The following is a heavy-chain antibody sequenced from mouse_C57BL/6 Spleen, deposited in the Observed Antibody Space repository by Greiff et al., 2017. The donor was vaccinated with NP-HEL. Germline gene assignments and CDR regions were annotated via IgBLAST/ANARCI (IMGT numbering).Heavy chain of an antibody. V-gene: IGHV1-42*01. Sequence: EVQLQQSGPELVKPGASVKISCKASGYSFTGYYMNWVKQSPEKSLEWIGEINPSTGGTTYNQKFKAKATLTVDKSSSTAYMQLKSLTSEDSAVYYGARREGGYPAWFAYWGQGTLVTVSA. J-gene: IGHJ3*01. CDR2: INPSTGGT. CDR3: ARREGGYPAWFAY. CDR1: GYSFTGYY. D-gene: IGHD2-2*01.